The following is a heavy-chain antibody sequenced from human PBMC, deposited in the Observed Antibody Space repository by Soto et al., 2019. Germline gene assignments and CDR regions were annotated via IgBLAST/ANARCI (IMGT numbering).Heavy chain of an antibody. J-gene: IGHJ3*02. Sequence: QVQLVQSGAEVKKPGSSVKVSCKASGGTFSSYAISWVRQAPGQGLEWMGGIIPIFGTANYAQKFQGRVTITADESTSTAYMELSSLRSEDTAVYYCAHEALEGYSSGWFESFDNWGQGTMVTVSS. CDR3: AHEALEGYSSGWFESFDN. V-gene: IGHV1-69*01. D-gene: IGHD6-19*01. CDR2: IIPIFGTA. CDR1: GGTFSSYA.